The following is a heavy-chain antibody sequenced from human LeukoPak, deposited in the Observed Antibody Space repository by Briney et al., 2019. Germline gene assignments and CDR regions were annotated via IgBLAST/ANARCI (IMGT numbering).Heavy chain of an antibody. CDR1: GYTSNNYD. Sequence: ASVQSPCKASGYTSNNYDINWVRHDPGQGLEWMGWMNNNSGSTGYAQKLKGRFTLTRETFISTAYMELSSLRSDDTAVYYCVRAMAPLDTFNYPYAMDVWGQGTMVTVSS. V-gene: IGHV1-8*01. CDR2: MNNNSGST. D-gene: IGHD5-24*01. J-gene: IGHJ6*02. CDR3: VRAMAPLDTFNYPYAMDV.